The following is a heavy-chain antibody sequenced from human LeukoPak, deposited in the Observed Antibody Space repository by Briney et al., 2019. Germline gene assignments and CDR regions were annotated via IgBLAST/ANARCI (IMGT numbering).Heavy chain of an antibody. V-gene: IGHV4-59*01. CDR1: GGSISSYY. CDR2: IYYSGST. D-gene: IGHD4-17*01. CDR3: AREGGDGDGDALDI. Sequence: PSETLSLTCTVSGGSISSYYWSWIRQPPGKGLEWIGYIYYSGSTNYNPSLKSRVTISVDTSKNQFSLKLSSVTAADTAVYYCAREGGDGDGDALDIWGQGTMVTVSS. J-gene: IGHJ3*02.